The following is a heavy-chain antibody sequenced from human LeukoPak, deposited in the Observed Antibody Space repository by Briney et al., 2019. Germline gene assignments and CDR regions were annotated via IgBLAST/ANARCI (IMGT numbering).Heavy chain of an antibody. Sequence: GGSLRLSCAASGFTFSDYYMSWIRQAPGKGLEWVAVISYDGSNKYYADSVKGRFTISRDNSKNTLYLQMNSLRAEDTAVYYCAKDLVVVTAIPEYFDYWGQGTLVTVSS. V-gene: IGHV3-30*18. J-gene: IGHJ4*02. CDR2: ISYDGSNK. D-gene: IGHD2-21*02. CDR1: GFTFSDYY. CDR3: AKDLVVVTAIPEYFDY.